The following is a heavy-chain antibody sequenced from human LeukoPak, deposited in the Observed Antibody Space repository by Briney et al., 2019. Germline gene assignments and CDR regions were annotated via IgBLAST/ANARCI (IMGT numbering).Heavy chain of an antibody. J-gene: IGHJ6*03. V-gene: IGHV3-7*01. Sequence: GGSLRLSCAAYGFTFSSYGMHWVRQAPGKGLEWVANIRQDGSEKYYVDSVKGRFTISRDNAKNSLYLQMNSLRAEDTAVYYCARDITIFGVVIDYYYYYMDVWGKGTTVTVSS. CDR1: GFTFSSYG. D-gene: IGHD3-3*01. CDR3: ARDITIFGVVIDYYYYYMDV. CDR2: IRQDGSEK.